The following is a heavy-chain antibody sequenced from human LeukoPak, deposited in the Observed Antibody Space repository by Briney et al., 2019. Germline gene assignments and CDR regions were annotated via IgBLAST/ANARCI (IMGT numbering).Heavy chain of an antibody. J-gene: IGHJ5*02. D-gene: IGHD3-3*01. CDR2: IYYSGST. V-gene: IGHV4-59*01. CDR1: GGSISSYH. Sequence: SETLSLTRTVSGGSISSYHWSWIRQPPGKGLEWIGYIYYSGSTNYNPSLKSRVTISVDTSKNQFSLKLSSVTAADTAVYYCARVTIFGVARPNWFDPWGQGTLVTVSS. CDR3: ARVTIFGVARPNWFDP.